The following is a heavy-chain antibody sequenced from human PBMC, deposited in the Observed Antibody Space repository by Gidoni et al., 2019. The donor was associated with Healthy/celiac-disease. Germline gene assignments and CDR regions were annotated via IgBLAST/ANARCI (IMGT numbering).Heavy chain of an antibody. J-gene: IGHJ4*02. CDR3: ARDYYYGSGSYYKRPPGYFDY. Sequence: QVQLQQWGAGLLKPSETLSLTCAVYGGSFSGYYWRWIRQPPGKGLEWIGEINHSGSTNYNPSLKSRVTISVDTSKNQFSLKLSSVTAADTAVYYCARDYYYGSGSYYKRPPGYFDYWGQGTLVTVSS. V-gene: IGHV4-34*01. CDR2: INHSGST. CDR1: GGSFSGYY. D-gene: IGHD3-10*01.